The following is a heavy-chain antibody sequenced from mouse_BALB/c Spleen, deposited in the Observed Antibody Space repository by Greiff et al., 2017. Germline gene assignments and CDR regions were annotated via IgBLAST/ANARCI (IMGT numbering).Heavy chain of an antibody. CDR3: ARDPYYYGSSYYAMDY. CDR1: GDSITSGY. CDR2: ISYSGST. J-gene: IGHJ4*01. D-gene: IGHD1-1*01. V-gene: IGHV3-8*02. Sequence: EVKVIESGPSLVKPSQTLSLTCSVTGDSITSGYWNWIRKFPGNKLEYMGYISYSGSTYYNPSLKSRISITRDTSKNQYYLQLNSVTTEDTATYYCARDPYYYGSSYYAMDYWGQGTSVTVSS.